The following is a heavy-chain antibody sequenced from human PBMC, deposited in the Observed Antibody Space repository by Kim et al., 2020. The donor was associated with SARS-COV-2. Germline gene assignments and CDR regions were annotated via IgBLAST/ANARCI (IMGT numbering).Heavy chain of an antibody. Sequence: SETLSLTCAVYGGSFSGYYWSWIRQPPGKGLEWIGDINHSGSTNYNPSLTSRDTISVDTSKDPFSLLLSSVTAADTAVYSCATCTRQWLSRHYYYYLYV. D-gene: IGHD6-19*01. J-gene: IGHJ6*03. CDR1: GGSFSGYY. V-gene: IGHV4-34*01. CDR2: INHSGST. CDR3: ATCTRQWLSRHYYYYLYV.